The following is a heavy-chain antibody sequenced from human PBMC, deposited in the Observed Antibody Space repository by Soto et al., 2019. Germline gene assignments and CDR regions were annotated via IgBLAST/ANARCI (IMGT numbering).Heavy chain of an antibody. CDR3: VREGRSSTSCNTGCAFDI. D-gene: IGHD2-2*02. CDR1: GFTSWDYD. CDR2: ISRSGNTM. Sequence: GGSLRLSCAASGFTSWDYDMSWIRQAPGKGLEWVSYISRSGNTMYYGDYVKGRFTISRDNAEKSVFLQMISLRAEDTAVYYCVREGRSSTSCNTGCAFDIWGQGTMVTVSS. V-gene: IGHV3-11*01. J-gene: IGHJ3*02.